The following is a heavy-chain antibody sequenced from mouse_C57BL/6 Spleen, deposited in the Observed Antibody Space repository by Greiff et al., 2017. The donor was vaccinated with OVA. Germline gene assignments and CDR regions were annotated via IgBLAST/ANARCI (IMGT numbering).Heavy chain of an antibody. D-gene: IGHD1-1*01. CDR3: ARATVVARNAMDY. CDR1: GYTFTSYT. V-gene: IGHV1-4*01. CDR2: INPSSGYT. J-gene: IGHJ4*01. Sequence: QVQLQQSGAELARPGASVKMSCKASGYTFTSYTMHWVKQRPGQGLEWIGYINPSSGYTKYNQKFKDKATLTADKSSSTAYMQLSSLTSEDSAVYYCARATVVARNAMDYWGQGTSVTVSS.